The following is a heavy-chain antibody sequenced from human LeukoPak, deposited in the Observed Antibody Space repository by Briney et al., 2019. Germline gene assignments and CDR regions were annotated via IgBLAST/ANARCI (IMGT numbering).Heavy chain of an antibody. CDR1: GFTFSSYW. CDR2: IKQDGSEK. V-gene: IGHV3-7*01. J-gene: IGHJ4*02. D-gene: IGHD5-24*01. CDR3: ARIKDGYNTYFDY. Sequence: GGSLRLSCAASGFTFSSYWMSWIRQAPGKGLEWVANIKQDGSEKYYVDSVKGRFTISRDNAKNSLYLQMNSLRAEDTAVYYCARIKDGYNTYFDYWGQGTLVTVSS.